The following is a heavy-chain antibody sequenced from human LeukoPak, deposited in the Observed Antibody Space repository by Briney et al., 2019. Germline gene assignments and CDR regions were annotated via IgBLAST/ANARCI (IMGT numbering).Heavy chain of an antibody. Sequence: SETLSLTCTVSGGAISSYYWSWIRPPAGKGLEWIGRIYTSGSTNYNPSLKSRVTMSVDTSKNQFSLKLSSVTAADTAVYYCARASVPAAMQYYYYGMDVWGQGTLVTVSS. D-gene: IGHD2-2*01. CDR3: ARASVPAAMQYYYYGMDV. V-gene: IGHV4-4*07. CDR1: GGAISSYY. J-gene: IGHJ6*02. CDR2: IYTSGST.